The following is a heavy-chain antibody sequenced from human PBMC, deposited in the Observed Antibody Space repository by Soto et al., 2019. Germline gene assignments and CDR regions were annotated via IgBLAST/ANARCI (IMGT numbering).Heavy chain of an antibody. V-gene: IGHV1-8*01. Sequence: GASVKVSCKASGYTFTSYDINWVRQATGQGLEWMGWMNPNSGNTGYAQKFQGRVTMTRNTSISTAYMELSSLRSEDTAVYYCERVVPVVSIAARRWFNPWGEGALVTVSS. CDR2: MNPNSGNT. CDR3: ERVVPVVSIAARRWFNP. CDR1: GYTFTSYD. J-gene: IGHJ5*02. D-gene: IGHD6-6*01.